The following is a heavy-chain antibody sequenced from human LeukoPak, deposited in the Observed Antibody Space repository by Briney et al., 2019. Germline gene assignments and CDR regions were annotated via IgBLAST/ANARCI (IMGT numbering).Heavy chain of an antibody. J-gene: IGHJ4*02. CDR3: ARDQGYYGSGSYYYGY. D-gene: IGHD3-10*01. V-gene: IGHV1-69*05. CDR1: GGTFISYA. CDR2: IIPIFGTA. Sequence: ASXKXSCKASGGTFISYAISWVRQAPGQGLEWMGRIIPIFGTANYAQKFQGRVTITTDESTSTAYMELSSLRSEDTAVYYCARDQGYYGSGSYYYGYWGQGTLVTVSS.